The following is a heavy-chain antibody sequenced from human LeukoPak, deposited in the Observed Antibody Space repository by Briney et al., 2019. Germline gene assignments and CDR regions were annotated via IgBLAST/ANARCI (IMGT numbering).Heavy chain of an antibody. CDR3: ARGADYYDSSGYYSGLGWFDP. V-gene: IGHV4-59*01. Sequence: PSGTLSPTCAVSGGSISSDYWSWIRQPPGKGLEWIGYIYHSGSINYNPSLKSRVTISLDTSKNQFSLKLSSVTAADTAVYYCARGADYYDSSGYYSGLGWFDPWGQGTLVTVSS. CDR2: IYHSGSI. J-gene: IGHJ5*02. D-gene: IGHD3-22*01. CDR1: GGSISSDY.